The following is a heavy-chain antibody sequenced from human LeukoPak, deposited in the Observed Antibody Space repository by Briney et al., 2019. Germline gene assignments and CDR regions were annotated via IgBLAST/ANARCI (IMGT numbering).Heavy chain of an antibody. V-gene: IGHV4-34*01. CDR1: GGSFSGYY. CDR2: INHSGST. D-gene: IGHD5-18*01. Sequence: DLSETLSLTCAVYGGSFSGYYWSWIRQPPGKGLEWIGEINHSGSTNYDPSLKSRVTISVDTSKNQFSLKLSSVTAADTAVYYCARGRGYSYGYSNNWFDPWGQGTLVTVSS. J-gene: IGHJ5*02. CDR3: ARGRGYSYGYSNNWFDP.